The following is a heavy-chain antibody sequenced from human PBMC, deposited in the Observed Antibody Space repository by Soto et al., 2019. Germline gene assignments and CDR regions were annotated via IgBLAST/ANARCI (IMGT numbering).Heavy chain of an antibody. Sequence: QVQLQESGPGLVKPSETLSLTCTVSGGSISDYYWSWIRQPPGKGLEWIGYISDSGSTNYSPSLTSRVTISVDTSKNQFSLKLSSVTTADTAVYYCARDDYYDVWGQGTMVTVSS. CDR3: ARDDYYDV. D-gene: IGHD3-22*01. CDR2: ISDSGST. CDR1: GGSISDYY. J-gene: IGHJ3*01. V-gene: IGHV4-59*01.